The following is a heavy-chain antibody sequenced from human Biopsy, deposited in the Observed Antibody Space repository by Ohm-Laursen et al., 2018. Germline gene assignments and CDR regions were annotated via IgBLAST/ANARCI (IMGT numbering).Heavy chain of an antibody. CDR1: SGSFTGHY. CDR2: ISYTGYT. V-gene: IGHV4-59*07. Sequence: SDTLSPPCTVSSGSFTGHYWSWIRQPPGKGLEWIGHISYTGYTSYNASLKSRVTISVDTSRNHFSLRLSSVTAADTAVYYCARWSNDFGGLYFPRWGQGTLLTVSS. CDR3: ARWSNDFGGLYFPR. J-gene: IGHJ4*02. D-gene: IGHD4-23*01.